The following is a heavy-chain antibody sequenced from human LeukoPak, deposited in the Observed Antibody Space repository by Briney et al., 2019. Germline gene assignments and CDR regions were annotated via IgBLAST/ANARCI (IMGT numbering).Heavy chain of an antibody. Sequence: GGSLRLSCAASGFTFSSSAMHRVRQAPGKGLEWVAVISYDGSNTYYADSVKGRFTIARDNSKNTMYLQMNSLRVEDTAMYYCARGYCSSTTCPGDYWGPGTLVTVSS. V-gene: IGHV3-30-3*01. CDR3: ARGYCSSTTCPGDY. CDR1: GFTFSSSA. CDR2: ISYDGSNT. J-gene: IGHJ4*02. D-gene: IGHD2-2*01.